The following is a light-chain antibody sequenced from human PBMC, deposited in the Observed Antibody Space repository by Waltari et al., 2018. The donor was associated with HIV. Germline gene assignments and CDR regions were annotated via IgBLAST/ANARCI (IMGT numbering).Light chain of an antibody. CDR2: GAS. Sequence: AIRMTQSPSSFSASTGDSVSITCRASQGVSSYLAWYQQKPGKAPKLLIYGASTLQSAVPSRFSGSGSGTNFTLTISCLQSEDFATYFCQQYYSYPWTFGQGTKVEIK. CDR3: QQYYSYPWT. CDR1: QGVSSY. V-gene: IGKV1-8*01. J-gene: IGKJ1*01.